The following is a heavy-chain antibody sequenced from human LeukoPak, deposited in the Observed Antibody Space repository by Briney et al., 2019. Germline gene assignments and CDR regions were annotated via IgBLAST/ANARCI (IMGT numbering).Heavy chain of an antibody. Sequence: SETLSLTCTVSGVSISSYYWSWIRQPPGKGLEWIGYIYYSGSTNYNPSLKSRITISVDTSKDQFSLKLSSVTAADTAVYYCATLGEGSLWNWGQGTLVTVSS. CDR3: ATLGEGSLWN. V-gene: IGHV4-59*01. J-gene: IGHJ4*02. D-gene: IGHD2-21*01. CDR1: GVSISSYY. CDR2: IYYSGST.